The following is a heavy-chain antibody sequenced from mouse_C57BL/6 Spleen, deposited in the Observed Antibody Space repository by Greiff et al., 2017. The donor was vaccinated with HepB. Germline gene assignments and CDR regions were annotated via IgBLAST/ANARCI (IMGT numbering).Heavy chain of an antibody. CDR3: ARVLTTVVGAMDY. Sequence: EVKLVESEGGLVQPGSSMQLSCTASGFTFSYYYMAWVRQVPEKGLEWVANINYDGSSTYYLDSLKSRFIISSDNAKNILYLQMSSLKSEDTATYYCARVLTTVVGAMDYWGQGTSVTVSS. V-gene: IGHV5-16*01. CDR1: GFTFSYYY. J-gene: IGHJ4*01. D-gene: IGHD1-1*01. CDR2: INYDGSST.